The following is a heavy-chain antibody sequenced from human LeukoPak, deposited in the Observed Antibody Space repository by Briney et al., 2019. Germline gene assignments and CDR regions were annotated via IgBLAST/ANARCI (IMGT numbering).Heavy chain of an antibody. D-gene: IGHD3-10*01. J-gene: IGHJ4*02. Sequence: GGSLRLSCAASGFTFSTYSMNWVRQAPGKGLEWVSCISSSISYTDYADSVKGRFTISRDNAKNSLYLQMNSLRDEDTAVYYCARDRFGELSVVWDYWGQGTLVTVSS. CDR3: ARDRFGELSVVWDY. CDR2: ISSSISYT. CDR1: GFTFSTYS. V-gene: IGHV3-21*01.